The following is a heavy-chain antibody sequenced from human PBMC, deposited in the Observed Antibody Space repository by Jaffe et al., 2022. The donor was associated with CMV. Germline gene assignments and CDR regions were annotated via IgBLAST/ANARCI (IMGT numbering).Heavy chain of an antibody. CDR2: ISSSSSYI. J-gene: IGHJ4*02. CDR1: GFTFSSYS. CDR3: AREVDPYNWNDDGLYYFDY. D-gene: IGHD1-1*01. V-gene: IGHV3-21*01. Sequence: EVQLVESGGGLVKPGGSLRLSCAASGFTFSSYSMNWVRQAPGKGLEWVSSISSSSSYIYYADSVKGRFTISRDNAKNSLYLQMNSLRAEDTAVYYCAREVDPYNWNDDGLYYFDYWGQGTLVTVSS.